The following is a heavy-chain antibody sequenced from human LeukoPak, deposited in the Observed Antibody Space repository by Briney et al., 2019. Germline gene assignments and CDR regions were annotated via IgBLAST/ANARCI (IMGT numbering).Heavy chain of an antibody. CDR3: ASVTSPNQINYYYMDV. V-gene: IGHV4-34*01. Sequence: SETLSLTCAVYGGFFSGYYWSWIRQPPGKGLEWIGEINHSGSTNYNPSLKSRVTISVDTSKNQFSLKLSSVTAADTAVYYCASVTSPNQINYYYMDVWGKGTTVTVSS. J-gene: IGHJ6*03. CDR1: GGFFSGYY. CDR2: INHSGST. D-gene: IGHD3-3*01.